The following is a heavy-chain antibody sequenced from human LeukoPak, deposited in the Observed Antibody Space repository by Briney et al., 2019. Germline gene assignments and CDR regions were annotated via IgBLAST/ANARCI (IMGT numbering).Heavy chain of an antibody. V-gene: IGHV3-49*03. Sequence: GGSLRLSCTASGFTFGDYAMSWFRQAPGKGLEWVGFIRSKAYGGTTEYAASVKGRFTISRDDSKSIAYLQMNSLKTEDTAVCYCTREGMGPTVTTFLDYWGQGTLVTVSS. CDR3: TREGMGPTVTTFLDY. CDR2: IRSKAYGGTT. CDR1: GFTFGDYA. J-gene: IGHJ4*02. D-gene: IGHD4-17*01.